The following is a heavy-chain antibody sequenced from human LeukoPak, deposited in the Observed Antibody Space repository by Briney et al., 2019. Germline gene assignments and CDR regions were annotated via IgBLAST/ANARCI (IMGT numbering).Heavy chain of an antibody. CDR2: INHSGST. CDR1: GGSFNGYY. Sequence: SETLSLTCAVYGGSFNGYYWSWIRQPPGKGLEWIGEINHSGSTNYNPSLKSRVTISVDTSKNQFSLKLSSVTAADTAVYYCARGPVFRKSFDPWGQGTLVTVSS. D-gene: IGHD2-21*01. V-gene: IGHV4-34*01. CDR3: ARGPVFRKSFDP. J-gene: IGHJ5*02.